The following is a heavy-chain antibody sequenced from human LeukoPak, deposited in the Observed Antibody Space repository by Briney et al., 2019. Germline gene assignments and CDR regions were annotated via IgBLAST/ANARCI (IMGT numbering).Heavy chain of an antibody. CDR1: GFTFSSYA. D-gene: IGHD3-10*01. J-gene: IGHJ6*02. Sequence: PGGSLRLSCAASGFTFSSYALHWVRQAPGKGLEFVSGISSNGDITYYADSVKGRFTISRDNSKNSLYLQMSSLRAEDTAVYYCARDGGSGSPTPTYYYYGMDVWGQGTTVTVPS. CDR2: ISSNGDIT. CDR3: ARDGGSGSPTPTYYYYGMDV. V-gene: IGHV3-64D*09.